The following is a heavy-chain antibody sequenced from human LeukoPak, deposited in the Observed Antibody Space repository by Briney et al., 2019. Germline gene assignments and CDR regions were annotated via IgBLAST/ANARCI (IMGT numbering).Heavy chain of an antibody. CDR2: MKPNSGNK. J-gene: IGHJ4*02. CDR1: GYTFTNYD. CDR3: ARSLRGGYKDY. Sequence: ASVKVSCKASGYTFTNYDIHWVRQATGQGLEWMGWMKPNSGNKAYAQKFQGRVTMTRDTSISTIYMELSSLRSEDTAVYYCARSLRGGYKDYWGQGTLVTVSS. D-gene: IGHD6-19*01. V-gene: IGHV1-8*01.